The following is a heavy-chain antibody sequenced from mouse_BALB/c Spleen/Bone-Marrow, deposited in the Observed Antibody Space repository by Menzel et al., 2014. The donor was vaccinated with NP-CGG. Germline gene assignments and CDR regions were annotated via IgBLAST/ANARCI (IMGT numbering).Heavy chain of an antibody. Sequence: QVQLKQSGPGLVAPSQSLSITCTVSGFSLXSYGVSWVRQPPGKGLEWLGVIWADGSTSYHSTLISRLSISKDNSKSQVFLRLNSLQTDDTAAYYCAKGEPYLAWFAYWGQGTLVTVSA. V-gene: IGHV2-3*01. CDR3: AKGEPYLAWFAY. J-gene: IGHJ3*01. CDR2: IWADGST. CDR1: GFSLXSYG. D-gene: IGHD5-1*01.